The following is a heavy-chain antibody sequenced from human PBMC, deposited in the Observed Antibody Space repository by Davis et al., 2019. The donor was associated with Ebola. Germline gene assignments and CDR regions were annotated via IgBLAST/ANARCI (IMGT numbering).Heavy chain of an antibody. CDR3: AKDTSNVWFDV. Sequence: GESLKISCAASGFIFDDYAMSWVRQAPGKGLEWVSGINWNGGSTGYADSVKGRFTISRDNSKNTLHLQMNSLRVEDTAIYYCAKDTSNVWFDVWGQGTMVTVSS. CDR1: GFIFDDYA. CDR2: INWNGGST. V-gene: IGHV3-20*04. J-gene: IGHJ3*01. D-gene: IGHD6-19*01.